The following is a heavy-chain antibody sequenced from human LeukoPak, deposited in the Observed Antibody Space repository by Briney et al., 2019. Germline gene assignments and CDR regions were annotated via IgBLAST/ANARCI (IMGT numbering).Heavy chain of an antibody. CDR2: IYRDNSMI. V-gene: IGHV3-48*01. Sequence: GGSLRLSCVASGFNFDEYAMNWVRQAPGKGLEWISCIYRDNSMIHYADSVRGRFTVSRDNAKSSVYLQMNSLRAEDTAVYFCARYGSGSNYRDPFDSWGQGTLVTVSS. D-gene: IGHD3-10*01. CDR3: ARYGSGSNYRDPFDS. J-gene: IGHJ4*02. CDR1: GFNFDEYA.